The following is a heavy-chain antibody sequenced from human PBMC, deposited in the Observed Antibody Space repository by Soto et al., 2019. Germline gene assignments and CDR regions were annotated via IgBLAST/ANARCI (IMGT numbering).Heavy chain of an antibody. V-gene: IGHV1-69*13. J-gene: IGHJ4*02. CDR3: ASSPYDFWSGYTTEPIDY. D-gene: IGHD3-3*01. CDR2: IIPIFGTA. CDR1: GGTFSSYA. Sequence: SVKVSCKASGGTFSSYAISWVRQAPGQGLEWMGGIIPIFGTANYAQKFQGRVTITADESTSTAYMELSSLRSEDTAVYYCASSPYDFWSGYTTEPIDYWGQGTLVTVSS.